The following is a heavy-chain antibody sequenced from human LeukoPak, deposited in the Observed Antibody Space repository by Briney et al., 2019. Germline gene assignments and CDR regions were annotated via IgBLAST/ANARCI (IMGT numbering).Heavy chain of an antibody. D-gene: IGHD5-12*01. Sequence: SVKVSCKASGGTFSSYAISWVRQAPGQGLEWMGRIIPILGIANYAQKFRGRVTITADKSTSTAYMELSSLRSEDTAVYYCARDDSGYDSYWGQGTLVTVSS. CDR2: IIPILGIA. CDR1: GGTFSSYA. J-gene: IGHJ4*02. CDR3: ARDDSGYDSY. V-gene: IGHV1-69*04.